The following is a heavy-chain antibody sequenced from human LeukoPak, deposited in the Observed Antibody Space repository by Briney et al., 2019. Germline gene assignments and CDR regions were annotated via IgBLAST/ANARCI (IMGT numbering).Heavy chain of an antibody. J-gene: IGHJ4*02. CDR1: GFTFNDYI. Sequence: HPGGSLRLSCAASGFTFNDYIMYWVRQAPGKGLEWVSLISWDGDTTYYADSVEGRFIISRDNSKNSLYLQMNSLRAEDTALYYCAKDAARLGELSSLDYWGQGTLVTVSS. V-gene: IGHV3-43*01. CDR3: AKDAARLGELSSLDY. D-gene: IGHD3-16*02. CDR2: ISWDGDTT.